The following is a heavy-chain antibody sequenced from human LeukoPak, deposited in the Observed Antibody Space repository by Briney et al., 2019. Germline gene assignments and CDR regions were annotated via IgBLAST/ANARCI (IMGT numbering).Heavy chain of an antibody. J-gene: IGHJ4*02. Sequence: SETLSLTCAVSGGSISGWYWSWIRQPPGKGLEWIGHTYDSGTTNYNPSLKSRVTMSVDSSKNQFSLKLTSVTAADTAVYYCARETTLTGYSSGLGFNYWGQGTLVTVSS. CDR2: TYDSGTT. CDR3: ARETTLTGYSSGLGFNY. CDR1: GGSISGWY. D-gene: IGHD6-19*01. V-gene: IGHV4-59*01.